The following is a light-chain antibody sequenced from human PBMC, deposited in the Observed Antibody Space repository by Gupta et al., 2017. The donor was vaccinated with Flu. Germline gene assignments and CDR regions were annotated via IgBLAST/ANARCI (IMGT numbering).Light chain of an antibody. CDR1: QSVESS. J-gene: IGKJ1*01. V-gene: IGKV3-11*01. CDR3: QQRSLWPPWT. CDR2: DAS. Sequence: ATLSLSPGERATRSCRASQSVESSLDWYQQRPGQAPRLLIYDASNRAAGIPARFSGSGSGTDFTLTISSREQEDFALYYCQQRSLWPPWTFGQGTRVEI.